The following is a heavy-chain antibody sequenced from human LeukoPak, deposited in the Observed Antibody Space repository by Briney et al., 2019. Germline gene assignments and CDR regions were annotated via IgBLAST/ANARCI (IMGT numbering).Heavy chain of an antibody. V-gene: IGHV4-4*02. Sequence: SETLSLTCAVSGGSISSSHWWSWVRQPPGKGLEWIGEIYHSGSTNHNPSLKSRITISVDMSKNQSSLKLSSVTAADTAVYYCARERSGSEIFARSFDIWGQGTMVTVSS. CDR2: IYHSGST. CDR3: ARERSGSEIFARSFDI. CDR1: GGSISSSHW. J-gene: IGHJ3*02. D-gene: IGHD3-3*01.